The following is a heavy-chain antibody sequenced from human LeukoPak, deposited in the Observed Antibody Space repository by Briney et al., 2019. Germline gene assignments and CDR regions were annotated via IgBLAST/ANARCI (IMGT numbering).Heavy chain of an antibody. V-gene: IGHV4-61*02. D-gene: IGHD3-10*01. J-gene: IGHJ3*02. Sequence: PSETLSLTCTVSGGSISSGDYYWSWIRQPAGKGLEWIGRIYTSGSTNYNPSLKSRVTMSVDTSKNQFSLKLSSVTAADTAVYYCAREWFGESDAFDIWGQGTMVTVSS. CDR1: GGSISSGDYY. CDR2: IYTSGST. CDR3: AREWFGESDAFDI.